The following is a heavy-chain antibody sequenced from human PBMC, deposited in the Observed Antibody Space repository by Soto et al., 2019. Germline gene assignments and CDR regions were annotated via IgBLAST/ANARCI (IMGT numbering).Heavy chain of an antibody. CDR1: GFTFSSYG. CDR2: IWYDGSNK. J-gene: IGHJ6*02. D-gene: IGHD6-25*01. V-gene: IGHV3-33*01. CDR3: ARDRLKYYYYYGMDV. Sequence: QVQLVESGGGVVQPGRSLRLSCAASGFTFSSYGMHWVRQAPGKGLEWVAVIWYDGSNKYYADSVKGRFTISRDNSKNTLYLQMNSLRAEDTAVYYCARDRLKYYYYYGMDVWGQGTTVTVSS.